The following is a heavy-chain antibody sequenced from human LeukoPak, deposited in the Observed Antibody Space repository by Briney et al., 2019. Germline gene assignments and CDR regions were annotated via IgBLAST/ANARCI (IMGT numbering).Heavy chain of an antibody. V-gene: IGHV3-30*02. CDR3: ARGYGESHFDY. Sequence: GGSLRLSCAASGFTFNSYGMHLVRQAPGKGLEWVSFIRYDGSNQYYADSVKGRFNISRDNSNNTLYLQMNSLTPEDTAVYFCARGYGESHFDYWGQGTLVTVSS. D-gene: IGHD5-18*01. CDR1: GFTFNSYG. CDR2: IRYDGSNQ. J-gene: IGHJ4*02.